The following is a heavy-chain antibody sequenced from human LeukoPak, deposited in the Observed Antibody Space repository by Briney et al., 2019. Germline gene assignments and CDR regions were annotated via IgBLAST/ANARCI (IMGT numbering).Heavy chain of an antibody. CDR2: TSRSSGA. V-gene: IGHV3-23*01. CDR3: AQGGYFAFDM. D-gene: IGHD2-2*03. CDR1: GFTFSAYD. Sequence: GGSLRLSCVGSGFTFSAYDMQWVRQAPGKGLEWVSGTSRSSGAHYTESVKGRLTISRDNSKDTLYLQMDSLRAEDTAVYYCAQGGYFAFDMWGQGTMVTVSS. J-gene: IGHJ3*02.